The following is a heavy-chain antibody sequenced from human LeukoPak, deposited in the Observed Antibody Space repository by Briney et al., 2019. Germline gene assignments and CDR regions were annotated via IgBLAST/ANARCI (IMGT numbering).Heavy chain of an antibody. CDR2: TYYRSKWYN. CDR3: AFGYCSGGSCYSGNWFDP. Sequence: SQTLPLTCAISGGSVSSNSAAWNWIRQSPSRGLEWLGRTYYRSKWYNDYAVSVKSRITINPDTSKNQFSLQLNSVTPEDTAVYYCAFGYCSGGSCYSGNWFDPWGQGTLVTVSS. J-gene: IGHJ5*02. V-gene: IGHV6-1*01. D-gene: IGHD2-15*01. CDR1: GGSVSSNSAA.